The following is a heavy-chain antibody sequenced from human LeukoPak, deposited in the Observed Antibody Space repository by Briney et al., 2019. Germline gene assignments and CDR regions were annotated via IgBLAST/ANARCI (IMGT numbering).Heavy chain of an antibody. J-gene: IGHJ4*02. V-gene: IGHV4-34*01. Sequence: SETLSLTCAVYGGSFSDYSWNWIRQSPGKGLEWIGEINHSGSTIYNPSLKGRVTISADTSRNQFSLRLTSVSAADTGIYYCATGVTKPDPDVVVPAVLRVAQAFDSWGRGSLVTVSS. CDR3: ATGVTKPDPDVVVPAVLRVAQAFDS. D-gene: IGHD2-2*01. CDR1: GGSFSDYS. CDR2: INHSGST.